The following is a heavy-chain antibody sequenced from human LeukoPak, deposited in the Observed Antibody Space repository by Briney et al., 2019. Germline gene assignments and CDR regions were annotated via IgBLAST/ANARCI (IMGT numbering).Heavy chain of an antibody. CDR1: GYTFTSYG. V-gene: IGHV1-8*02. CDR2: MNPNSGNT. J-gene: IGHJ6*03. Sequence: ASVKVSCKASGYTFTSYGINWVRQATGQGLEWMGWMNPNSGNTGYAQKFQGRVTMTRNTSISTAYMELSSLRSEDTAVYYCARRRRNYYYYYMDVWGKGTTVTVSS. CDR3: ARRRRNYYYYYMDV.